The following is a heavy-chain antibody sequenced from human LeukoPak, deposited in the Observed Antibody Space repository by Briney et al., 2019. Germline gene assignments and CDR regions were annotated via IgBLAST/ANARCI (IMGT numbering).Heavy chain of an antibody. V-gene: IGHV3-48*01. CDR3: ARMSTGYYDDY. CDR2: VSSSRTTI. Sequence: PGGPLRLSCVASGFTFSTFGMNWVRQAPGKGLEWVSYVSSSRTTIYYADSVKGRFTISRDDAKSSLYLQMNSLRAEDTALYYCARMSTGYYDDYWGQGTLVAVSS. CDR1: GFTFSTFG. J-gene: IGHJ4*02. D-gene: IGHD3-9*01.